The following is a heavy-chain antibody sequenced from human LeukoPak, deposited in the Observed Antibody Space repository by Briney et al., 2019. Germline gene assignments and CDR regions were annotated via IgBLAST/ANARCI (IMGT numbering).Heavy chain of an antibody. J-gene: IGHJ4*02. V-gene: IGHV4-59*12. CDR1: GGSISSYY. Sequence: PSETLSLTCTVSGGSISSYYWSWIRQPPGKGLEWIGYIYHSGSTYYNPSLKSRVTISVDRSKNQFSLKLSSVTAADTAVYYCARVRGSGYYTLDYWGQGTLVTVSS. CDR2: IYHSGST. CDR3: ARVRGSGYYTLDY. D-gene: IGHD3-22*01.